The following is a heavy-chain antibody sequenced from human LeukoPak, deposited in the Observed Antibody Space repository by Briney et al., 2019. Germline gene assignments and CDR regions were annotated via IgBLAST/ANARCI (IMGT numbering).Heavy chain of an antibody. V-gene: IGHV4-34*01. J-gene: IGHJ4*02. CDR3: AREPPGGSLNFDY. D-gene: IGHD6-13*01. CDR1: GVSFSGYY. Sequence: SETLSLTCAVYGVSFSGYYWSWIRQPPGKGLEWIGEINHSGSTNYNPSLKSRVTISVDTSKNQFSLKLSSVTAADTAVYYCAREPPGGSLNFDYWGQGTLVTVSS. CDR2: INHSGST.